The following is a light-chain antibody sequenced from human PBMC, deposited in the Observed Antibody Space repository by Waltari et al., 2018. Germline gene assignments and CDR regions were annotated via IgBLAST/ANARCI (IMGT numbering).Light chain of an antibody. Sequence: QSALTQPPSASGSPGQSVTISCTGTSSDVGGYNFVSWYQQHPGKVPKLMIYDVSKRPSGVPHRFSGSKSGNTASLTVSWLQAGDEADYYCSSYAGSNNVFGTGTKVTVL. J-gene: IGLJ1*01. CDR1: SSDVGGYNF. V-gene: IGLV2-8*01. CDR2: DVS. CDR3: SSYAGSNNV.